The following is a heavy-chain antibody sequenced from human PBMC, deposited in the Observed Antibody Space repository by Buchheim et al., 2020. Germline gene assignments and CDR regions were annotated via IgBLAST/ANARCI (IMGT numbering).Heavy chain of an antibody. CDR3: AKDCSGGSCYYFDY. CDR2: ISYDGSNK. D-gene: IGHD2-15*01. CDR1: GFTFSSYG. Sequence: VQLLESGGGWEQPGGSLRLSCAASGFTFSSYGMHWVRQAPGKGLEWVAVISYDGSNKYYADSVKGRFTISRDNSKNTLYLQMNSLRAEDTAVYYCAKDCSGGSCYYFDYWGQGTL. V-gene: IGHV3-30*18. J-gene: IGHJ4*02.